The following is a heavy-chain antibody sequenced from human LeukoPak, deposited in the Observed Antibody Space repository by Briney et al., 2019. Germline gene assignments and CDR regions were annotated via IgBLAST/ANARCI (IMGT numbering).Heavy chain of an antibody. D-gene: IGHD3-9*01. J-gene: IGHJ3*02. V-gene: IGHV6-1*01. Sequence: SQTLSLTCAISGDSFSSNSAAWNWIRQSPSRGLEWLGRTYYRSKWYNDYAVSVKSRITINPDTSKNQFSLQLNSVTPEDTAVYYCARDAYYDILTGYLHDAFDIWGQGTMVTVSS. CDR3: ARDAYYDILTGYLHDAFDI. CDR1: GDSFSSNSAA. CDR2: TYYRSKWYN.